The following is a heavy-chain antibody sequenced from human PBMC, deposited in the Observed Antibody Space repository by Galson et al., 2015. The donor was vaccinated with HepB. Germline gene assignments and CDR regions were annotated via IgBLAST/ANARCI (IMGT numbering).Heavy chain of an antibody. V-gene: IGHV3-7*03. Sequence: SLRLSCAVSGFTYSNYWMSWGRQAPGRGLEWVANIKYDGSEKYYVRSVAGRFTVSRDNAQNSLYLHMSSLRAEDTAVYYCASGWDIEVTANFDYWGQGALVTVSS. CDR3: ASGWDIEVTANFDY. J-gene: IGHJ4*02. CDR1: GFTYSNYW. CDR2: IKYDGSEK. D-gene: IGHD2-21*02.